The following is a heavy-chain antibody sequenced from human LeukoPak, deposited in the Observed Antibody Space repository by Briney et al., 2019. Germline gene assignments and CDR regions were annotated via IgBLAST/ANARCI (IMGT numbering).Heavy chain of an antibody. CDR2: IYYSGST. CDR3: ARDLLNEGNHLDY. D-gene: IGHD4-23*01. CDR1: GGSISSGDYY. J-gene: IGHJ4*02. V-gene: IGHV4-30-4*01. Sequence: TSSQTLSLTCTVSGGSISSGDYYWSWIRQPPGKGLEWIGYIYYSGSTYYNPSLKSRVTTSVDTSKNQFSLKLSSVTAAGTAVYYCARDLLNEGNHLDYWGQGTLVTVSS.